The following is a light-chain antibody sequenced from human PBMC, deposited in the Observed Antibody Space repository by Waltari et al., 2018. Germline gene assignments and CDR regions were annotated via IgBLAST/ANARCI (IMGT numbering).Light chain of an antibody. CDR2: WAS. CDR1: QNILHTSNNLNY. CDR3: QQYYSAVT. Sequence: DIVMTQSPDSLAVSLGERATINCKSSQNILHTSNNLNYLAWYQQKPGQPPKLLIYWASFRQFGVPARCSGGGSGTDFTLTIASLQAEDVAIYYCQQYYSAVTFGGGTKVEIK. J-gene: IGKJ4*01. V-gene: IGKV4-1*01.